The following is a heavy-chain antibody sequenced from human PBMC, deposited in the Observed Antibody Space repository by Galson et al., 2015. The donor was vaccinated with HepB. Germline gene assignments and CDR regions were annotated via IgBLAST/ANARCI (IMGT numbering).Heavy chain of an antibody. Sequence: SLRLSCAASGFTFSSYSMNWVRQAPGKGLEWVSYISSSSSTIYYADSVKGRFTISRDNAKNSLYLQMNSLRAEDTAVYYCARVRGGVVAAYFDYWGQGALVTVSS. CDR3: ARVRGGVVAAYFDY. CDR2: ISSSSSTI. CDR1: GFTFSSYS. D-gene: IGHD2-15*01. J-gene: IGHJ4*02. V-gene: IGHV3-48*01.